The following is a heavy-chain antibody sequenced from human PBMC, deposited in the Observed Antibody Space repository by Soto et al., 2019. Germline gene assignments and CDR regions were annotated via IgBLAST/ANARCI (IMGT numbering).Heavy chain of an antibody. D-gene: IGHD6-19*01. CDR1: GYTFTGYY. CDR3: ARDSGEKYSSPNWFDP. V-gene: IGHV1-2*04. Sequence: ASVKVSCKASGYTFTGYYMHWVRQAPGQGLEWMGWINPKSGGTNYAQKFQGWVTMTRDTSISTAYMELSRLRSDDTAVYYCARDSGEKYSSPNWFDPWGQGTLVTVSS. CDR2: INPKSGGT. J-gene: IGHJ5*02.